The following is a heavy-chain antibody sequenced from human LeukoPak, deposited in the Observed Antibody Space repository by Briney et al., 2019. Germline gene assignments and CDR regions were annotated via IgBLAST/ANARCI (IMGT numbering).Heavy chain of an antibody. D-gene: IGHD6-19*01. J-gene: IGHJ1*01. CDR3: ARDRIAVAGMGAFQH. Sequence: PGGSLRLSCAASRFTFSTYAMHWVRQAPGKGLEWVAGISNDGTNEDHADSVKGRFTNSRDNSKNTLYLQMNSLRAEDTAIYYCARDRIAVAGMGAFQHWGQGTLVTVSS. CDR2: ISNDGTNE. CDR1: RFTFSTYA. V-gene: IGHV3-30-3*01.